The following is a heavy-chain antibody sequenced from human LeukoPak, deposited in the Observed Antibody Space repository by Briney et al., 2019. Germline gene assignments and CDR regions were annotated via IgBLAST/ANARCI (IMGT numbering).Heavy chain of an antibody. Sequence: SVKVSCKASGGTFSSYAISWVRQAPGQGLEWMGRIIPIFGTANYAHKFQGRVTITRDESTSTAYMELNSLTSEDTAGYYCARVDSWDTAMFTLDYWGQGTLVTVSS. D-gene: IGHD5-18*01. J-gene: IGHJ4*02. CDR3: ARVDSWDTAMFTLDY. V-gene: IGHV1-69*05. CDR2: IIPIFGTA. CDR1: GGTFSSYA.